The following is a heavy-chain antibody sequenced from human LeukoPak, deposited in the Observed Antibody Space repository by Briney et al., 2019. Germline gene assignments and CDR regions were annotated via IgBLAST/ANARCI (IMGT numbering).Heavy chain of an antibody. J-gene: IGHJ6*03. D-gene: IGHD3-3*01. CDR2: IYYSGST. CDR1: GGSISSSSYY. V-gene: IGHV4-39*07. CDR3: AREKDFWSGYYYYYMDV. Sequence: PSETLSLTCTVSGGSISSSSYYWGWIRQPPGKGLEWIGSIYYSGSTYYNPSLKSRVTISVDTSKNQFSLKLSSVTAADTAVYYCAREKDFWSGYYYYYMDVWGKGTTVTVSS.